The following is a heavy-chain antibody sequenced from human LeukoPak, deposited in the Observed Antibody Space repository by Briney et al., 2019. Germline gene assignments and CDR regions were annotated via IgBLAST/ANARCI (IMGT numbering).Heavy chain of an antibody. CDR1: GFAVISNY. Sequence: GGSLLLSCAASGFAVISNYMSWVRRAPGKGVEWVSGIYSGGSTYYADSVKGRFTISRDNSKNTLYLQMNRLRAEDTAVYYCAKTYYYDSSGYSPHFDYWGQGTLVTVSS. V-gene: IGHV3-53*01. CDR3: AKTYYYDSSGYSPHFDY. J-gene: IGHJ4*02. CDR2: IYSGGST. D-gene: IGHD3-22*01.